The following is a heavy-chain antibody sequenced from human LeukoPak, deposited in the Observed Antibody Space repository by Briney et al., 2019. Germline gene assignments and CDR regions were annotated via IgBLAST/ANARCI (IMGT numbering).Heavy chain of an antibody. V-gene: IGHV4-34*01. CDR2: INHSGST. Sequence: SETLSLTCAVYGGSFSGYYWSWIRQPPGKGLEWIGEINHSGSTNYNPSLKSRVTISVDTSKNQFSLKLSSVTAADSAVYYCASMNYDFWSGYSSEYYYYYMDVWGKGTTVTVSS. J-gene: IGHJ6*03. D-gene: IGHD3-3*01. CDR3: ASMNYDFWSGYSSEYYYYYMDV. CDR1: GGSFSGYY.